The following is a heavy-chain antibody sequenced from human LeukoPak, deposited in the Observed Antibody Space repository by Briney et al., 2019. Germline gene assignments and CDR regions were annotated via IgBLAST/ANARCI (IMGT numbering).Heavy chain of an antibody. D-gene: IGHD1-14*01. V-gene: IGHV1-2*06. Sequence: ASVKVSCKASGYTFTGYYMHWVPQAPGKGLEWMGRINPNSGGTNYAQKFQGRVTMTRETSISTAYMALSRLRSDDTAVYYCARVAVKDVETTWFDPWGEGTLVTVSS. CDR2: INPNSGGT. J-gene: IGHJ5*02. CDR3: ARVAVKDVETTWFDP. CDR1: GYTFTGYY.